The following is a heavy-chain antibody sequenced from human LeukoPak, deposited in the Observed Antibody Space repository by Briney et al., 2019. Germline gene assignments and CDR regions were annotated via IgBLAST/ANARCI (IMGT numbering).Heavy chain of an antibody. V-gene: IGHV3-74*01. Sequence: GGSLRLSCAASGFTFSSYWMSWVRQAPGKGLVWVSRIHSDGIGTSYADSVKGRFTISRDNAKNMVYLQMNSLRVEDTAVYYCARGGSSCFDYWGQGTLVTASS. D-gene: IGHD6-13*01. CDR3: ARGGSSCFDY. CDR1: GFTFSSYW. CDR2: IHSDGIGT. J-gene: IGHJ4*02.